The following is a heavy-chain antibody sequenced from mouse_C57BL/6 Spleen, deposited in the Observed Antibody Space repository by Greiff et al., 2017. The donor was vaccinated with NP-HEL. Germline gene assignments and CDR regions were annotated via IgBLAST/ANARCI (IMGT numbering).Heavy chain of an antibody. CDR1: GYTFTSYW. CDR3: ARQCDGYYNYAMDY. D-gene: IGHD2-3*01. CDR2: IDPSDSYT. J-gene: IGHJ4*01. Sequence: VQLQQPGAELVKPGASVKLSCKASGYTFTSYWMQWVKQRPGQGLEWIGEIDPSDSYTNYNQKFKGKATLTVDTSSSTAYMQLSSLTSEDSAVYYCARQCDGYYNYAMDYWGQGTSGTGSS. V-gene: IGHV1-50*01.